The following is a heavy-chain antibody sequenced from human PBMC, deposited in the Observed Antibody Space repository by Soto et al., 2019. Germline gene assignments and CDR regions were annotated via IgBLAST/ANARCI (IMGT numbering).Heavy chain of an antibody. D-gene: IGHD6-13*01. CDR3: ASGASRWYPYLFDS. V-gene: IGHV1-69*01. CDR2: IIPYYNTL. CDR1: EGTFNSYA. J-gene: IGHJ4*02. Sequence: QAQVVQSGAEVRKPGSSVKLSCKASEGTFNSYAIDWVRQAPGQGLEWMGGIIPYYNTLNYAQKFQDRVTITEDDSKSTVYMELSSLRSDDTAVYFCASGASRWYPYLFDSWAQGTMVTVSS.